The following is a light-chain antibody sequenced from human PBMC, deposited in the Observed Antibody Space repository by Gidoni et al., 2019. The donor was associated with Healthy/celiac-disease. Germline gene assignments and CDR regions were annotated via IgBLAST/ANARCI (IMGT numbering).Light chain of an antibody. CDR1: QSVSSN. J-gene: IGKJ2*02. CDR3: QQLGT. V-gene: IGKV3-15*01. Sequence: IVMTQSPATLSVSPGERATLPCRASQSVSSNLAWYQQKPGQAPRLLIYGASTRATGIPARFKGSGSGTEFTLTISSLQSEDFAVYYCQQLGTFGQGTKLEIK. CDR2: GAS.